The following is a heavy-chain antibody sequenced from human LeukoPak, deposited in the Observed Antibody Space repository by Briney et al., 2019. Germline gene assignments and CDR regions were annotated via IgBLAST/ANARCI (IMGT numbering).Heavy chain of an antibody. CDR1: GFTFSDYY. J-gene: IGHJ5*02. V-gene: IGHV3-11*01. Sequence: NPGGSLRLLCAASGFTFSDYYMSGLRQARGKGVEWVSYISSSGSTTYYADSVKGRFNISRDNAKNSLYLQMNSLRAEDTAVYYCASSSGDYGDYNWFDPWGQGTLVTVSS. CDR3: ASSSGDYGDYNWFDP. CDR2: ISSSGSTT. D-gene: IGHD4-17*01.